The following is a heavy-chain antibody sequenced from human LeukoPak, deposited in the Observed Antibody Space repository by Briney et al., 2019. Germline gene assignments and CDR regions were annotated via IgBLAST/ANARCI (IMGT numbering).Heavy chain of an antibody. J-gene: IGHJ3*02. Sequence: SETLSLTCTVSGGSISSYYWSWIRQPAGKGLEWIGRIYTSGSINYNPSLKSRVTISVDTSKNQFSLKLSSVTAADTAVYYCARVGIVVVPAAIHDAFDIWGQGTMVTVSS. V-gene: IGHV4-4*07. CDR3: ARVGIVVVPAAIHDAFDI. D-gene: IGHD2-2*02. CDR2: IYTSGSI. CDR1: GGSISSYY.